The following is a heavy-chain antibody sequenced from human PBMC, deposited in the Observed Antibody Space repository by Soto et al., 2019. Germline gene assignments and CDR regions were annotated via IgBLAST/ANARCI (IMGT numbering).Heavy chain of an antibody. J-gene: IGHJ4*02. CDR1: GGTFSSYA. CDR2: IIPIFGTA. Sequence: QVQLVQSGAEVKKPGSSVKVSCKASGGTFSSYAISWVRQAPGQGLEWMGGIIPIFGTANYAQKFQGRVTITADESPSTAYMELSSLRSEDTAVYYCARGIVVVPAAIRDPDFDYWGQGTLVTVSS. D-gene: IGHD2-2*02. V-gene: IGHV1-69*01. CDR3: ARGIVVVPAAIRDPDFDY.